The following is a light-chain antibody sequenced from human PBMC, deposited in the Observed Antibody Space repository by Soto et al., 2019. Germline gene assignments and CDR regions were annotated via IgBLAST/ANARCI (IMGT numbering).Light chain of an antibody. CDR3: KSYAGSNTYV. CDR1: KSDIGVYDF. CDR2: EVV. J-gene: IGLJ1*01. Sequence: HSELTPPPFASGSPGHSVTISCTGTKSDIGVYDFVSWYQHHPRKAPRLIIYEVVRRPSGVPDRFSGSKSGNTASLTVSGLQAADEADYFCKSYAGSNTYVSGSGTRSPP. V-gene: IGLV2-8*01.